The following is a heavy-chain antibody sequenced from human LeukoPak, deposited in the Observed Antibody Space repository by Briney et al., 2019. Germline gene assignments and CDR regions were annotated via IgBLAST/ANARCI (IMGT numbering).Heavy chain of an antibody. Sequence: GGSLRLSCAASGFTFSSYWMHWVRHAPGKGLVWVSRIKSDGSDTTYADSVKGRFTISRDTSKNTFYLEMNSLGADDTALYYCAKDRISGQGGAARILDYWGQGILVTVSS. CDR1: GFTFSSYW. CDR2: IKSDGSDT. CDR3: AKDRISGQGGAARILDY. V-gene: IGHV3-74*03. J-gene: IGHJ4*02. D-gene: IGHD6-6*01.